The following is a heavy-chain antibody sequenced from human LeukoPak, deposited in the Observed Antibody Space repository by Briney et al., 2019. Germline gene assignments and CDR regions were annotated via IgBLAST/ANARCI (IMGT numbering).Heavy chain of an antibody. D-gene: IGHD4-11*01. CDR1: GFTFDSYS. CDR2: IINSGSPI. V-gene: IGHV3-48*01. CDR3: ARGLALGLTVTAKAFDY. J-gene: IGHJ4*02. Sequence: PGGSLRLSCVVSGFTFDSYSMNCVRQAPGKWREWIWYIINSGSPIYYTDSVKGRFAISRDTAKSSLYLKMSSLAADDTAVYYCARGLALGLTVTAKAFDYWGQGKLVTVSS.